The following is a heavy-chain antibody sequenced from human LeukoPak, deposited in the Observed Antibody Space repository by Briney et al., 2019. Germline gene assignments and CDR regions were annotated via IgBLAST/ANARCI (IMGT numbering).Heavy chain of an antibody. Sequence: SETLSLTCAVYGGSFSGYYWTWIRQPPGNGLEWIGEIYHTVSTNYTPSLKSRVTISVDTSKNRFSLNLSSVTGADRAVYYCARVPRMARRPYYIDVWGQGTTVPVSS. V-gene: IGHV4-34*01. CDR1: GGSFSGYY. D-gene: IGHD5-24*01. CDR3: ARVPRMARRPYYIDV. CDR2: IYHTVST. J-gene: IGHJ6*03.